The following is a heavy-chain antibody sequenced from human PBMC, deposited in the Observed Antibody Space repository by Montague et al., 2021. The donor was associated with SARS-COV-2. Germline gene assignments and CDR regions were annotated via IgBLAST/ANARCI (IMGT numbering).Heavy chain of an antibody. D-gene: IGHD3-10*01. Sequence: SETLSLTCTVSGDSIRNYFWSWIRQPPGEGLEWIVYIYYYGNTHYNPSLKSRATISIDTSRNLFSLQLRSVTAADTAVYFCAEEFGAGRINPTYWGQGVLVTVSS. CDR3: AEEFGAGRINPTY. V-gene: IGHV4-59*01. CDR1: GDSIRNYF. CDR2: IYYYGNT. J-gene: IGHJ4*02.